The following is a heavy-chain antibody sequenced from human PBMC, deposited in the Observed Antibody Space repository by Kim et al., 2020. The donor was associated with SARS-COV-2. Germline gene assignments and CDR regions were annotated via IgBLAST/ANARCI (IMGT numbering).Heavy chain of an antibody. CDR3: ARGRYGKDFWSGYSSY. J-gene: IGHJ4*02. CDR2: INSDGSST. Sequence: GGSLRLSCAASGFTFSSYWMHWVRQAPGKGLVWVSRINSDGSSTSYADSVKGRFTISRDNAKNTLYLQMNSLRAEDTAVYYCARGRYGKDFWSGYSSYWGQGTLVTVSS. V-gene: IGHV3-74*01. D-gene: IGHD3-3*01. CDR1: GFTFSSYW.